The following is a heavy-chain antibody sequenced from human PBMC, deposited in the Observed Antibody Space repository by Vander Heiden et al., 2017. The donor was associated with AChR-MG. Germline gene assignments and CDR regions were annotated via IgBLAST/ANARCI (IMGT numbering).Heavy chain of an antibody. CDR1: GFTFSSYG. Sequence: QVQLVESGGGVVQPGRSLRLSCAASGFTFSSYGMHWVRQAPGKGLEWVAVISYDGSNKYYADSVKGRFTISRDNSKNTLYLQMNSLRAEDTAVYYCAKDLRLEGDYYYYGMDVWGQGTTVTVSS. CDR2: ISYDGSNK. D-gene: IGHD6-25*01. V-gene: IGHV3-30*18. J-gene: IGHJ6*02. CDR3: AKDLRLEGDYYYYGMDV.